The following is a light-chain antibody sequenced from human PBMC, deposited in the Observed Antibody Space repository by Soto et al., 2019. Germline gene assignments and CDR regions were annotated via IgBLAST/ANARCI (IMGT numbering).Light chain of an antibody. CDR1: SSDVGSYNL. J-gene: IGLJ2*01. V-gene: IGLV2-23*01. CDR2: EGS. Sequence: QSVLTQPASVSGSPGQSITISCTGTSSDVGSYNLVSWYQQHPGKAPKLMIYEGSKRPSGVSNRFSGSKSGNTASLTISGLQAEDEADYHCCSYAGSSTSGVVFGGGTQLTVL. CDR3: CSYAGSSTSGVV.